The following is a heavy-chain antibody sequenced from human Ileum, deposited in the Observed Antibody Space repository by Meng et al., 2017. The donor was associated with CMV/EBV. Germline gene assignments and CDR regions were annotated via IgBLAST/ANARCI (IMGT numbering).Heavy chain of an antibody. Sequence: GESLKISCAASGFTFSRNNMHWVRQAPGKGLEWVAFILYDGSNGYYVESVKGRFTISRDNAKNSLYLQMNSLRGEDTAVYYCGRNRVDRWGQGTLVTVS. CDR1: GFTFSRNN. CDR2: ILYDGSNG. V-gene: IGHV3-33*05. J-gene: IGHJ5*02. CDR3: GRNRVDR. D-gene: IGHD3-10*01.